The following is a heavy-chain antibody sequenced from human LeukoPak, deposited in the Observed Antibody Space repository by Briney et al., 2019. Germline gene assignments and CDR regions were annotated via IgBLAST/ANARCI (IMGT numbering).Heavy chain of an antibody. D-gene: IGHD3-10*01. CDR2: ISSSSSYI. J-gene: IGHJ6*02. Sequence: PGGSLRLSCAASGFTFSTYSMNWVRQAPGKGLEWVSSISSSSSYIYYADSVKGRFTVSRDNAKNSLYLQMNSLRAEDTAVYYCASLAMVRGVTIDYYGMDVWGQGTTVTVSS. CDR3: ASLAMVRGVTIDYYGMDV. CDR1: GFTFSTYS. V-gene: IGHV3-21*01.